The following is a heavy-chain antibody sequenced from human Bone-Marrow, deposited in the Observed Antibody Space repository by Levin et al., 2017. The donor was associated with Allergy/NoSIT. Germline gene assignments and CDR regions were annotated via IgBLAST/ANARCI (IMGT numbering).Heavy chain of an antibody. CDR3: AKGTSNPSSYYYAGMDV. J-gene: IGHJ6*02. CDR1: GFTFSSYA. V-gene: IGHV3-23*01. D-gene: IGHD1-14*01. Sequence: GESLKISCAASGFTFSSYAMSWVRQAPGKGLEWVSAISGSGGSTYYADSVKGRFTISRDNSKNTLYLQMKSLRAEDTAVYYCAKGTSNPSSYYYAGMDVWGQGTTVTVSS. CDR2: ISGSGGST.